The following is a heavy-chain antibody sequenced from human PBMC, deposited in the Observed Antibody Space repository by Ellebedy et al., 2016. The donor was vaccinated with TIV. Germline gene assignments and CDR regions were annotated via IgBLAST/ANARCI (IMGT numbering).Heavy chain of an antibody. V-gene: IGHV3-30-3*01. D-gene: IGHD3-22*01. CDR2: ISYDGSNK. Sequence: GESLKISCAASGFTFSSYAMHWVRQAPGKGLEWVAVISYDGSNKYYADSVTGRFTISRDNSKNTLYLQMNSLRADDTAVFYCASHLDHNYHDSSGYDWYFDLWGRGTLVTVSS. CDR1: GFTFSSYA. J-gene: IGHJ2*01. CDR3: ASHLDHNYHDSSGYDWYFDL.